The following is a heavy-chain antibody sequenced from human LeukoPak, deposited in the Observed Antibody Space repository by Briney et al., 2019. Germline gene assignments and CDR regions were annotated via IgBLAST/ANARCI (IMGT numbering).Heavy chain of an antibody. J-gene: IGHJ4*02. CDR3: AKDTGEYYDSSGYYGDDY. Sequence: PGGSLRLSCAASGFTFSSYAMSWVRQAPGKGLEWVSAISGSGVSTYYADSVKGRFTISRDNSKNTLYLQMNSLRAEDTAVYYCAKDTGEYYDSSGYYGDDYWGQGTLVTVSS. V-gene: IGHV3-23*01. CDR1: GFTFSSYA. CDR2: ISGSGVST. D-gene: IGHD3-22*01.